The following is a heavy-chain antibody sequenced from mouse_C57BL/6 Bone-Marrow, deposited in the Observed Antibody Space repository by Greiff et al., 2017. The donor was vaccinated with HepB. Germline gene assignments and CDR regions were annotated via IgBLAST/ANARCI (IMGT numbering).Heavy chain of an antibody. CDR3: ARVEEWLHAMDY. CDR2: INYDGSST. Sequence: EVKLMESEGGLVQPGSSMKLSCTASGFTFSDYYMAWVRQVPEKGLEWVANINYDGSSTYYLDSLKSRFIISRDNAKNILYLQMSSLKSEDTATYYCARVEEWLHAMDYWGQGTSVTVSS. D-gene: IGHD2-2*01. V-gene: IGHV5-16*01. J-gene: IGHJ4*01. CDR1: GFTFSDYY.